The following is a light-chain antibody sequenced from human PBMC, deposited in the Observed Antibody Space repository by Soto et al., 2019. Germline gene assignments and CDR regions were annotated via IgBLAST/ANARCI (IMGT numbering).Light chain of an antibody. CDR1: QSLSSRN. V-gene: IGKV3-20*01. CDR3: QQYDRSPRT. J-gene: IGKJ1*01. Sequence: EIVFTQSPGTLSLSPGERATLSCRASQSLSSRNLAWYQQKPGQAPRPVIYGVSSRATGIPDRFSGSGSGTVVTLTFCRLEAEDGAVYYGQQYDRSPRTFGQGTKVDI. CDR2: GVS.